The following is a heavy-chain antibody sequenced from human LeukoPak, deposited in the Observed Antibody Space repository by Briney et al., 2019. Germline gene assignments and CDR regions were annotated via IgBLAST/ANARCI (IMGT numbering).Heavy chain of an antibody. V-gene: IGHV4-59*08. Sequence: SETLSLTCSVFDGSISNYYWSWIRQPPGKGLEWIGYAYYSGSTTYNPSLKSRVTISVDTSKNQFSLKLRSVTAADTAVYYCASVDTAMVTFDHWGQGTLVTVSS. CDR3: ASVDTAMVTFDH. J-gene: IGHJ4*02. D-gene: IGHD5-18*01. CDR1: DGSISNYY. CDR2: AYYSGST.